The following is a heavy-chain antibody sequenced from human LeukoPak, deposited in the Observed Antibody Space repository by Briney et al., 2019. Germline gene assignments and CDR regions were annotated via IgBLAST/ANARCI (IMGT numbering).Heavy chain of an antibody. V-gene: IGHV1-2*04. Sequence: ASVKVSCKASGYTFTGYYMHWVRQAPGQGLEWMGWINPNSGGTNYAQKFQGWVTMTRDTSISTAYMELSRLRSDDTAVYCCARVGGPMVDAFDIWGQGTMVTVSS. J-gene: IGHJ3*02. D-gene: IGHD2-8*01. CDR3: ARVGGPMVDAFDI. CDR1: GYTFTGYY. CDR2: INPNSGGT.